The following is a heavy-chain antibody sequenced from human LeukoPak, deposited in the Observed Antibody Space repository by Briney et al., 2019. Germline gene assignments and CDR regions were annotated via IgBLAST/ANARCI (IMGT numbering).Heavy chain of an antibody. CDR3: ARLKRYDYYYYYMDV. Sequence: SVKVSCKASGGTFSSYAISWVRQAPGQGLEWMGGIIPIFGTANYAQKFQGRVTITADESTSTAYMELSSLRSEDTAVYYCARLKRYDYYYYYMDVWGKGTTVTISS. D-gene: IGHD3-3*01. CDR1: GGTFSSYA. CDR2: IIPIFGTA. V-gene: IGHV1-69*13. J-gene: IGHJ6*03.